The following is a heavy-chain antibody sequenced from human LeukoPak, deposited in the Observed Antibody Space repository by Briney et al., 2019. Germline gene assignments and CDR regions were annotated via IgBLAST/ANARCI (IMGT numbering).Heavy chain of an antibody. J-gene: IGHJ4*02. V-gene: IGHV3-74*01. CDR3: ATARNFRFEY. Sequence: GGSLRLSCATSGLTFRTTWMHWVRQAPGKGLMWASRMNGEGTTIDYADSVKGRFTVSRDYAKNTLFLQMNNLRTEDTALYFCATARNFRFEYWGQGSLVIVSA. CDR2: MNGEGTTI. D-gene: IGHD1-7*01. CDR1: GLTFRTTW.